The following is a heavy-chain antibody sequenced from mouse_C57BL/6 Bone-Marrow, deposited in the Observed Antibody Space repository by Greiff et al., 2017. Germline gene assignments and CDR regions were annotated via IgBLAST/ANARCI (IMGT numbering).Heavy chain of an antibody. D-gene: IGHD2-12*01. J-gene: IGHJ2*01. CDR2: ISDGGSYT. CDR3: ARYSHFDY. CDR1: GFTFSSYA. Sequence: EVKLVESGGGLVKPGGSLKLSCAASGFTFSSYAMSWVRQTPEKRLEWVATISDGGSYTSYPDNVKGRFTISRDNAKNNLYLQMSHLKSEDTAMYYCARYSHFDYWGQGTTLTVSS. V-gene: IGHV5-4*03.